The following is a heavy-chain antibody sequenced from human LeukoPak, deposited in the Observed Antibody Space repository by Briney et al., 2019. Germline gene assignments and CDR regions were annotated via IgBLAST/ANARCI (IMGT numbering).Heavy chain of an antibody. D-gene: IGHD2-2*01. Sequence: ASVKVSCKASGYTFTGYYMHWVRQAPGQGLEWMGWINPNSGGTNYAQKFQGRVTMTRDTSISTAYMELSRLRSDDTAVYYCASNGDCSSTSCPYYYYYYMDVWGKGRTVTISS. CDR3: ASNGDCSSTSCPYYYYYYMDV. CDR2: INPNSGGT. CDR1: GYTFTGYY. J-gene: IGHJ6*03. V-gene: IGHV1-2*02.